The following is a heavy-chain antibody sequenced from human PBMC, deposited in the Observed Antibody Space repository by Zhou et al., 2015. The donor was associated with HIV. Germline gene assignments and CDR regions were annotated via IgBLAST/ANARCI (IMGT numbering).Heavy chain of an antibody. D-gene: IGHD3-3*01. Sequence: QVQLVQSGAEVKRPGASVEVSCTASGYTFTSYDVNWVRQVPGQGLEWMGWMNPNSGNTGFAQKFQGRVTISADEYTNTVYMEVSRLTADDTAVYYCARDRETRTTYGVVVMEGMDVWGQGTTVIVS. V-gene: IGHV1-8*01. CDR2: MNPNSGNT. CDR1: GYTFTSYD. CDR3: ARDRETRTTYGVVVMEGMDV. J-gene: IGHJ6*02.